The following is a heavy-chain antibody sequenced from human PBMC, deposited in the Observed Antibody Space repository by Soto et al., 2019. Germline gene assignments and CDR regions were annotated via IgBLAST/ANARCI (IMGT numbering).Heavy chain of an antibody. CDR1: GFTFSSYG. J-gene: IGHJ2*01. D-gene: IGHD5-12*01. Sequence: QVQLVESGGGVVQPGRSLRLSCAASGFTFSSYGMHWVRQAPGKGLEWVAVIWYDGSNKYYADSVKGRFTISRDNSKNTLYLQMNSLSAEDTAVYYCARDLGYSGYDIDWYFDLWGRGTLVTVSS. CDR2: IWYDGSNK. V-gene: IGHV3-33*01. CDR3: ARDLGYSGYDIDWYFDL.